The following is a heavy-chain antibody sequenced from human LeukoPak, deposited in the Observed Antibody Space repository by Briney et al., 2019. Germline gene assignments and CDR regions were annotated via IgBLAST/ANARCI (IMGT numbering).Heavy chain of an antibody. CDR1: GGSISSYY. D-gene: IGHD3-22*01. CDR3: ASYSYYYDSSGYFDY. CDR2: IYYSGST. J-gene: IGHJ4*02. Sequence: SETLSLTCTVSGGSISSYYWSWIRQPPGKGLEWIGYIYYSGSTNYNLSLKSRVTISVDTSKNQFSLKLSSVTAADTAVYYCASYSYYYDSSGYFDYWGQGTLVTVSS. V-gene: IGHV4-59*01.